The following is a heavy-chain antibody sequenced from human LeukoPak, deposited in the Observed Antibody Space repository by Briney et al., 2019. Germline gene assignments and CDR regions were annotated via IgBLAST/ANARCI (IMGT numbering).Heavy chain of an antibody. Sequence: ASVKVSCKASGYTFTSYYMHWVRQAPGQGLEWMGIINPSGGSTSYAQKFQGRVTMTRDTSTSTVYMELSSLRSEDTAVYYCASPVGVPAAMGRDYYYYGMDVWGQGTTVTVSS. CDR3: ASPVGVPAAMGRDYYYYGMDV. CDR1: GYTFTSYY. D-gene: IGHD2-2*01. J-gene: IGHJ6*02. V-gene: IGHV1-46*01. CDR2: INPSGGST.